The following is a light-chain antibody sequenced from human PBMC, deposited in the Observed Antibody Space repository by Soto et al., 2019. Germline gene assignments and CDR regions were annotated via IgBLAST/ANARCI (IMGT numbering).Light chain of an antibody. Sequence: QLVLTQSSSASASLGSSVKLTCTLSSGHSSYIIAWHHQQPGKAPRYLMKLEGSGSYNKGSGVPDRFSGSSSGADRYLTISNPQFEDEANYYCETWDSNTRVFGGGTKVTVL. CDR3: ETWDSNTRV. CDR2: LEGSGSY. CDR1: SGHSSYI. J-gene: IGLJ2*01. V-gene: IGLV4-60*02.